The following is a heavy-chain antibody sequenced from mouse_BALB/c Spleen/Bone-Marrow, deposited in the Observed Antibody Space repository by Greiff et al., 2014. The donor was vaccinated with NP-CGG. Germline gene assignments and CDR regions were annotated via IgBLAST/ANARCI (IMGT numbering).Heavy chain of an antibody. CDR2: INSGSGGT. CDR1: GFAFTNYL. Sequence: VQLQQSGAELVRPGTSVKVSCKGSGFAFTNYLIEWVQQRPGKGLEWIGVINSGSGGTKYNEKFKGKATLTADKSSSTTYMQLDSLTSDYSAVYFCSRAITDAMDYWGQGTSVTVSS. V-gene: IGHV1-54*01. D-gene: IGHD2-4*01. CDR3: SRAITDAMDY. J-gene: IGHJ4*01.